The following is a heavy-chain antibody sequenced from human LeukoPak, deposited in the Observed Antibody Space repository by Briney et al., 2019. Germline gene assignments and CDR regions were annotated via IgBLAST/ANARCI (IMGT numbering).Heavy chain of an antibody. CDR2: IYYSGST. CDR3: ARQGVRGWGEFDY. Sequence: PSETLSLTCTVSGGSISSSSYYWGWIRHPPGKGLEWIGSIYYSGSTYYNPSLKSRVTISVDTSKNQFSLKLSSVTAADTAVYYCARQGVRGWGEFDYWGQGTLVTVSS. J-gene: IGHJ4*02. D-gene: IGHD3-10*01. V-gene: IGHV4-39*01. CDR1: GGSISSSSYY.